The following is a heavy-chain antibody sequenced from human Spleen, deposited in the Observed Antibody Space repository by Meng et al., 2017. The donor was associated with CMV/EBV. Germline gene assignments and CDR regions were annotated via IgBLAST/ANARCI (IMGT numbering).Heavy chain of an antibody. CDR1: GFTFDDYA. V-gene: IGHV3-9*03. CDR3: AKDVVGAATTYYFDY. CDR2: ISWNSGSI. Sequence: SLKISCAASGFTFDDYAMHWVRQAPGKGLEWVSGISWNSGSIGYADSVKGRFTISRDNAKNSLYLQMNSLRAEDMALYYCAKDVVGAATTYYFDYWGQGTLVTVSS. J-gene: IGHJ4*02. D-gene: IGHD4-11*01.